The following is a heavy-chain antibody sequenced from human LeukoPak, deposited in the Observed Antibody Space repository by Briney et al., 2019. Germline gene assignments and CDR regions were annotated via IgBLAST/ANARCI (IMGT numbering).Heavy chain of an antibody. CDR3: ARVPPSIVVVPAARSGYGY. V-gene: IGHV1-2*02. CDR1: GYTFTGYY. Sequence: ASVKVSCKASGYTFTGYYMHWVRQAPGQGLEWMGWINPNSGGTNYAQKFQGRVTMTRDTSISTAYMELSRLRSDDTAVYYCARVPPSIVVVPAARSGYGYWGQGTLVTVSS. J-gene: IGHJ4*02. D-gene: IGHD2-2*01. CDR2: INPNSGGT.